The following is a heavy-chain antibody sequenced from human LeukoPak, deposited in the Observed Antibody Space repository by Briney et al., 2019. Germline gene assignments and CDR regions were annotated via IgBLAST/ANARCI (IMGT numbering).Heavy chain of an antibody. CDR3: ARETNYYDTIYYFDY. CDR1: GGSFSDYY. J-gene: IGHJ4*02. V-gene: IGHV4-34*01. D-gene: IGHD3-22*01. Sequence: SETLSLTCAVYGGSFSDYYWSWIRQPPGKGLEWIGEINHSGSTNYNPSLKSLVTISVDTSNNQVSLKLSSVTVADTAVYYCARETNYYDTIYYFDYWGQGTLVTVSS. CDR2: INHSGST.